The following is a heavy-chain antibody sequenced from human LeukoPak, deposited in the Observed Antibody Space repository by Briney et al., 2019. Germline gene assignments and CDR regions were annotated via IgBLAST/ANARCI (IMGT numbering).Heavy chain of an antibody. V-gene: IGHV3-33*08. CDR3: ARLQSKYIDY. CDR1: GFIFSNYG. CDR2: IWYDGSNE. D-gene: IGHD2/OR15-2a*01. Sequence: GGSLRLSCAASGFIFSNYGMHWVRQAPGKGLEWVALIWYDGSNEKYADSVKGRFTISRDNSKNTVSLQMDSLRAEDTAVYYCARLQSKYIDYWGQGTLVTVSS. J-gene: IGHJ4*02.